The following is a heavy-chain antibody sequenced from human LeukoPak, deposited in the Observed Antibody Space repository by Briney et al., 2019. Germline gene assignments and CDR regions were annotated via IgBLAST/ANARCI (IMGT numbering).Heavy chain of an antibody. D-gene: IGHD3-10*01. CDR2: ISAYNGNT. CDR3: ARVQRITMVRGVIIPLYFDY. V-gene: IGHV1-18*01. Sequence: ASVKVSCKASGYTFTSYGISWVRQAPGQGLEWMGWISAYNGNTNYAQKLQGRVTMTTDTSTSTAYMELRSLRSDDTAVYYCARVQRITMVRGVIIPLYFDYWGQGTLVTVSS. J-gene: IGHJ4*02. CDR1: GYTFTSYG.